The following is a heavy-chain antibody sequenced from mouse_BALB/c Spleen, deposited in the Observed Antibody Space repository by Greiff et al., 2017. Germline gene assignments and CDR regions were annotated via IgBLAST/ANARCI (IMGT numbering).Heavy chain of an antibody. Sequence: EVKVVESGGGLVQPGGSRKLSCAASGFTFSSFGMHWVRQAPEKGLEWVAYISSGSSTIYYADTVKGRFTISRDNPKNTLFLQMTSLRSEDTAMYYCARDGYYVVAMDYWGQGTSVTVSS. CDR2: ISSGSSTI. D-gene: IGHD2-3*01. J-gene: IGHJ4*01. V-gene: IGHV5-17*02. CDR1: GFTFSSFG. CDR3: ARDGYYVVAMDY.